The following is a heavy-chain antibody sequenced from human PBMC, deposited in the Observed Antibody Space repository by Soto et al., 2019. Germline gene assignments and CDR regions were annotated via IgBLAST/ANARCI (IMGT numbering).Heavy chain of an antibody. V-gene: IGHV1-69*13. CDR2: IVPIFGTA. Sequence: SVKVSCKASGGTFSSYAISWVRQAPGQGLEWMGGIVPIFGTANYAQKFQGRVTITADESTSTAYMELSSLRSEDTAVYYCARTPMGWFDPWGQGTLVTVSS. CDR1: GGTFSSYA. CDR3: ARTPMGWFDP. J-gene: IGHJ5*02. D-gene: IGHD2-15*01.